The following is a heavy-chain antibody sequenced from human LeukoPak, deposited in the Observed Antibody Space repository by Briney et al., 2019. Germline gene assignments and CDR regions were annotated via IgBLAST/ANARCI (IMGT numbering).Heavy chain of an antibody. D-gene: IGHD6-13*01. V-gene: IGHV3-48*01. CDR1: GFTFSSNS. Sequence: PGGSLRLSCAASGFTFSSNSMNWVRQAPGKGLEWVSYISSGSSTIYFADSVKGRFTISRDNAKNSLFLQMNSLRAEDTAVYYCARDVGIAAAGTAFDIWGQGTMVTVSS. CDR3: ARDVGIAAAGTAFDI. CDR2: ISSGSSTI. J-gene: IGHJ3*02.